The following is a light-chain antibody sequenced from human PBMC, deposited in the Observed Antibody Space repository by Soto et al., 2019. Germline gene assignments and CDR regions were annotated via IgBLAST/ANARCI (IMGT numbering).Light chain of an antibody. CDR3: AAWDESLNGPV. V-gene: IGLV1-44*01. Sequence: QSVLTQPPSASGTPGQRVTISCSGSSSNIGRNTVNWYQQLPGTAPKLLIYSNNQRPSGVPDRFSGSKSGSSASLAISGLQSEDEADYYCAAWDESLNGPVFGTGTKLTVL. CDR2: SNN. J-gene: IGLJ1*01. CDR1: SSNIGRNT.